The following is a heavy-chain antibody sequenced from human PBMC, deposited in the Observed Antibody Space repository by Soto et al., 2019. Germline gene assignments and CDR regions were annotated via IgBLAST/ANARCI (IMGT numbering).Heavy chain of an antibody. D-gene: IGHD1-20*01. CDR3: ARDMHAGLTHYFAP. CDR1: VCSITSYH. V-gene: IGHV4-59*01. CDR2: TSYTANT. Sequence: SETLPLTCIFSVCSITSYHWSCIRQFPGEGLEWVAYTSYTANTNYNPSLQSRVAISMDTSKNQLSLKLTSMTAAETAVYYCARDMHAGLTHYFAPWGQGTLVT. J-gene: IGHJ5*02.